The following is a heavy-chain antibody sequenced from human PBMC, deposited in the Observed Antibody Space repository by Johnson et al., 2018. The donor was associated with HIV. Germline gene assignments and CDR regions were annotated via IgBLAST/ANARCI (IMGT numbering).Heavy chain of an antibody. D-gene: IGHD3-3*01. Sequence: QVQLVESGGGVERPGGSLRLSCAGSGFTFDDHGMSWVRQVPGKGLEWVAVISFDGSNKYYADSLKGRFTISRDNSKNTLYLQMNSLRAEDTAVYYCARSFGVTTPGAFDIWGQGTMVTVSS. V-gene: IGHV3-30*03. CDR3: ARSFGVTTPGAFDI. J-gene: IGHJ3*02. CDR1: GFTFDDHG. CDR2: ISFDGSNK.